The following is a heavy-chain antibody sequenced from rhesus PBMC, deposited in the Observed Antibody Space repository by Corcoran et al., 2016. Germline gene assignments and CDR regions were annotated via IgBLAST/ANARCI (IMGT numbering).Heavy chain of an antibody. CDR3: ARVDAAIRGFDY. Sequence: QVQLQASGPGLVKPSETLSLTCAVSGYSISSGSYWNWIRHPPGKGLDWIGSIYGSGGSNYLNPTLKSRVTLSVDTSKNQFSLKLSAVTAADTAVYYCARVDAAIRGFDYWGQGVLVTVSS. D-gene: IGHD2-2*01. CDR2: IYGSGGSN. V-gene: IGHV4S14*01. J-gene: IGHJ4*01. CDR1: GYSISSGSY.